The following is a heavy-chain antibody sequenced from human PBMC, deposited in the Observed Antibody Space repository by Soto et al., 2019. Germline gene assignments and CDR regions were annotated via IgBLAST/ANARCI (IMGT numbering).Heavy chain of an antibody. Sequence: QVELVQSGAEVRKPGASVKVSCKASRNSFIDYYIHWVRQAPGQGLEWMGWIKSNSGGTKYAQRLRGRVTMTRETSISTMCMEVSRLKSDDTAVYYCAREDYNWNDYYYYGMDVWGQGTTVIVSS. D-gene: IGHD1-1*01. J-gene: IGHJ6*02. CDR1: RNSFIDYY. CDR2: IKSNSGGT. V-gene: IGHV1-2*02. CDR3: AREDYNWNDYYYYGMDV.